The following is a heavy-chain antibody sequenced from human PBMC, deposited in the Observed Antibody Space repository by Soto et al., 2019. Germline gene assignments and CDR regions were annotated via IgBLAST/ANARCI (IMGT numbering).Heavy chain of an antibody. V-gene: IGHV3-48*02. J-gene: IGHJ4*02. D-gene: IGHD2-2*01. CDR3: AIDQKNYCISTSCYLGFDY. CDR1: GFTFSSYS. Sequence: PGGSLRLSCAASGFTFSSYSMNWVRQAPGKGLEWVSYISSSSSTIYYADSVKGRFTISRDNAKNSLYLQMNSLRDEDTAVYYCAIDQKNYCISTSCYLGFDYWGQGTLVTVSS. CDR2: ISSSSSTI.